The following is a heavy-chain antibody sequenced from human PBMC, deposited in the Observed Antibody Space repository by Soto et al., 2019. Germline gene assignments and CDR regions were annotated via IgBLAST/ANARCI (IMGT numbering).Heavy chain of an antibody. V-gene: IGHV5-51*01. D-gene: IGHD5-12*01. CDR1: GFTFSTYV. Sequence: GGSLRLSCAASGFTFSTYVMTWVRQMPGKGLEWMGIIYPGDSDTRYSPSFQGQVTISADKSISTAYLQWSSLKASDTAMYYCARWSEMATPGDYWGQGTLVTVSS. CDR3: ARWSEMATPGDY. CDR2: IYPGDSDT. J-gene: IGHJ4*02.